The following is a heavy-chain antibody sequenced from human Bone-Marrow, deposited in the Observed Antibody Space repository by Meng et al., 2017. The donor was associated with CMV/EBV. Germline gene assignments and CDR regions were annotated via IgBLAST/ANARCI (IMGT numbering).Heavy chain of an antibody. CDR1: GYTFTGYY. V-gene: IGHV1-2*02. J-gene: IGHJ4*02. CDR3: ARDYYDDSSGYYY. Sequence: ASVKVSCKASGYTFTGYYMHWVRQAPGQGLEWMGWINPNSGGTNYAQKFQGRVTMTRDTSISTAYMELSRLRSDDTAVYYCARDYYDDSSGYYYWGQGTLVTVSS. CDR2: INPNSGGT. D-gene: IGHD3-22*01.